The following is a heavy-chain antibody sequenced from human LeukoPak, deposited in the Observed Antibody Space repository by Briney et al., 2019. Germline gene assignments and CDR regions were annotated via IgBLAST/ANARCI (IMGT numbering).Heavy chain of an antibody. J-gene: IGHJ5*02. V-gene: IGHV3-23*01. Sequence: AGGSLRLSCAASGFTFSSYAMSWVRQAPGKGLEWVSAISGSGGSTYYADSVKGRFTISRDNSKNTLYLQMNSLRAEDTAVYYCAGSPDPRRIVGATTRFDPWGQGTLVTVSS. CDR3: AGSPDPRRIVGATTRFDP. D-gene: IGHD1-26*01. CDR2: ISGSGGST. CDR1: GFTFSSYA.